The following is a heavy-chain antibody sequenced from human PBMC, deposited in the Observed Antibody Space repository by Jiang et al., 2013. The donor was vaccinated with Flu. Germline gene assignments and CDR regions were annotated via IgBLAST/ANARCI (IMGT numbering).Heavy chain of an antibody. Sequence: GLVQPGGSLRLSCAASGFTFSSYAMSWVRQAPGKGLEWVSAISGSGGSTYYADSVKGRFTISRDNSKNTLYLQMNSLRAEDTAVYYCAKGDTYYYGSGSYNDYWGQGTLVTVSS. CDR2: ISGSGGST. CDR1: GFTFSSYA. CDR3: AKGDTYYYGSGSYNDY. D-gene: IGHD3-10*01. J-gene: IGHJ4*02. V-gene: IGHV3-23*01.